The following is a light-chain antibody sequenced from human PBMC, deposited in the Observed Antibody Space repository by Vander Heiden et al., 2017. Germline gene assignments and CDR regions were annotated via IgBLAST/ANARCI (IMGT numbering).Light chain of an antibody. Sequence: QSALTQPASVSGSPGQSITISCTGTSSDVGGYNYVSWYQQHPVKVPKLMIYDVSNPPSGVSNRFSGSKSGNTASLTISGLQAEDEADYYCSSYRSSNTVVFGGGTKLTVL. CDR3: SSYRSSNTVV. V-gene: IGLV2-14*03. J-gene: IGLJ2*01. CDR2: DVS. CDR1: SSDVGGYNY.